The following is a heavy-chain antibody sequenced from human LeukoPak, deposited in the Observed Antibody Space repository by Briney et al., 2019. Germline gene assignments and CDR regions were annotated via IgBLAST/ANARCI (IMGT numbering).Heavy chain of an antibody. V-gene: IGHV4-4*02. CDR3: ARGNDYGDSNWFDP. D-gene: IGHD4-17*01. CDR2: IYHSGST. J-gene: IGHJ5*02. CDR1: GGSISSSNW. Sequence: PSETLSLTCAVSGGSISSSNWWSWVRQPPGKGLEWIGEIYHSGSTNYNPSLKSRVTISVDKSKNQFSLKLSSVTAADTAVYYCARGNDYGDSNWFDPWGQGTLVTVSS.